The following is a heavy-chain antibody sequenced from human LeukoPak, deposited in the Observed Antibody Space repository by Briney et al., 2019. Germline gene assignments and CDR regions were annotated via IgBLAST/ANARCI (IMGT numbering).Heavy chain of an antibody. CDR3: ARGYCSGGTCYLVENWFDP. D-gene: IGHD2-15*01. CDR2: IIPIFGTA. CDR1: GGTFSSYA. J-gene: IGHJ5*02. Sequence: SVKVSCKASGGTFSSYAISWVRQAPGQGLEWMGRIIPIFGTANYAQKFQGRVTITTDESTSTAYMEPSSLRSEDTAVYYCARGYCSGGTCYLVENWFDPWGQGTLVTVSS. V-gene: IGHV1-69*05.